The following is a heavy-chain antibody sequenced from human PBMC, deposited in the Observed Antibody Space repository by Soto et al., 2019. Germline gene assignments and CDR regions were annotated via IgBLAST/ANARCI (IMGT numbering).Heavy chain of an antibody. CDR1: GYTFTSYG. V-gene: IGHV1-18*01. Sequence: QVQLVQSGAEVKKPGASVKVSCKASGYTFTSYGISWVRQAPGQGLEWMGWISAYNGNTNYAQKLKGRVTMTTDTSTSTAYMEVRSLISDDTAVYYCARQGKDDYGDYVNGGHFDYWGQGTLVTVSS. CDR2: ISAYNGNT. J-gene: IGHJ4*02. D-gene: IGHD4-17*01. CDR3: ARQGKDDYGDYVNGGHFDY.